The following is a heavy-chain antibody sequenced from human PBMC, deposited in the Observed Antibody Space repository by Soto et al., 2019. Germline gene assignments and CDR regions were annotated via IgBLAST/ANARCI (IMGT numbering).Heavy chain of an antibody. CDR2: FYDSGST. J-gene: IGHJ6*02. CDR3: AASAPPATNYYYAMDV. CDR1: GGSVSICSFY. V-gene: IGHV4-61*01. D-gene: IGHD5-12*01. Sequence: PSETLSLTCTVSGGSVSICSFYWSWIRRPPGKGLEWIGYFYDSGSTNYNPSLRSRVTMSVDTSKNQFSLKLSSVTAADTAAYYCAASAPPATNYYYAMDVWGQGTTVTVSS.